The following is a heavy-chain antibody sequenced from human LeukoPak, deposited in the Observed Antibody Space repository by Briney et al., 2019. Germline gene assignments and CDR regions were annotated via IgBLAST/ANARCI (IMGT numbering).Heavy chain of an antibody. D-gene: IGHD3-22*01. V-gene: IGHV3-30*04. Sequence: GGSLRLSCAASGFTFSSYATHWVRQAPGKGLEWVAVISYDGSNKYYADSVKGRFTISRDNSKNTLYLQVNSLRAEDTAVYYCARSSYYDSSGYYPWEFDYWGQGTLVTVSS. J-gene: IGHJ4*02. CDR2: ISYDGSNK. CDR1: GFTFSSYA. CDR3: ARSSYYDSSGYYPWEFDY.